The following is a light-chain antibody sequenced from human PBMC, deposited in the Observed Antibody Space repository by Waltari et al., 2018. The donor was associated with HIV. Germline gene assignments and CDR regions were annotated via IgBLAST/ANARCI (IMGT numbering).Light chain of an antibody. J-gene: IGKJ1*01. CDR2: GEA. Sequence: DIVLTQSPGTLSLSPGEPATLSFRASQSVSTRYLAWYQHTPGHAPRLRIFGEAVRATGIPDRCTGSESGTDFTLTSSRREPEEFAGDDCQQYDDSPWTFGQGTKGDIK. V-gene: IGKV3-20*01. CDR3: QQYDDSPWT. CDR1: QSVSTRY.